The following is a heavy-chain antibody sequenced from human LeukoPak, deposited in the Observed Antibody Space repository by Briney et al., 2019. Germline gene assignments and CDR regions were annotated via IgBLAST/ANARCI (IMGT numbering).Heavy chain of an antibody. D-gene: IGHD5-18*01. CDR2: IIPIFGTA. Sequence: SVKVSCKASGGTFSSYAISWVRQAPGQGLEWMGGIIPIFGTADYAQKFQGRVTITADESTSTAYMELSSLRSEDTAVYYCARVSGYSYGNFDYWGQGTLVTVSS. CDR1: GGTFSSYA. V-gene: IGHV1-69*13. J-gene: IGHJ4*02. CDR3: ARVSGYSYGNFDY.